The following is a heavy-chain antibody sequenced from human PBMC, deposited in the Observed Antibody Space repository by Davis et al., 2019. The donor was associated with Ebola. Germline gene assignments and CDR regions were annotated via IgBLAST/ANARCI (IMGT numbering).Heavy chain of an antibody. CDR1: GYSFVTYG. J-gene: IGHJ4*02. V-gene: IGHV1-18*04. Sequence: ASVKVSCKAFGYSFVTYGISWVRKAPGQGLEWMGWISAFKGKTHYAQNFQGRMTLTTDTPTSTAYMELESLRSDDTAVYYCARSTYDILIDFDFWGQGTLVTVSS. CDR2: ISAFKGKT. D-gene: IGHD3-22*01. CDR3: ARSTYDILIDFDF.